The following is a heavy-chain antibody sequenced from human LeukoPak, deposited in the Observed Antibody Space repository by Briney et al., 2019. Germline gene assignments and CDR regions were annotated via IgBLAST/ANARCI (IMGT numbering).Heavy chain of an antibody. CDR1: GFTFNKYW. V-gene: IGHV3-30*02. CDR2: IRYDGSNK. D-gene: IGHD6-13*01. J-gene: IGHJ5*01. Sequence: GGTLRLSCEASGFTFNKYWMGWVRQAPGKGLEWVAFIRYDGSNKYYADSVKGRFTISRDNSKNTLYLQMNSLRAEDTAVYYCAKVRIGYSSSWFDYWGQGTLVTVSS. CDR3: AKVRIGYSSSWFDY.